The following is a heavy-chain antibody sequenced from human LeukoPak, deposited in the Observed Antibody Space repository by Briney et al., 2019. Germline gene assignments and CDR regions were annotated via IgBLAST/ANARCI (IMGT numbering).Heavy chain of an antibody. CDR2: IYTSGST. CDR3: AREPRYSGSYYPFDY. J-gene: IGHJ4*02. V-gene: IGHV4-61*02. Sequence: PSETLSLTCTVSGGSISSGDYYWSWIRQPAGKGLEWIGRIYTSGSTNYNPSLKSRVTMSVDTSKNQFSLKLSSVTAADTAVYYCAREPRYSGSYYPFDYWGQGTLVTVSS. D-gene: IGHD1-26*01. CDR1: GGSISSGDYY.